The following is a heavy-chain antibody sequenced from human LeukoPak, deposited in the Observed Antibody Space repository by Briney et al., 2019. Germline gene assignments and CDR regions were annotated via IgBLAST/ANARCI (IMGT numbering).Heavy chain of an antibody. D-gene: IGHD5-12*01. CDR1: GFTFSSYG. CDR2: IWYDGSNK. CDR3: ARDGTLGHSGYEVYYYYGMDV. J-gene: IGHJ6*02. V-gene: IGHV3-33*01. Sequence: GRSLRLSCAASGFTFSSYGMHWVRQAPGKGLEWVAVIWYDGSNKYYADSVKGRFTISRDNSKNTLCLQMNSLRAEDTAVYYCARDGTLGHSGYEVYYYYGMDVWGQGTTVTVSS.